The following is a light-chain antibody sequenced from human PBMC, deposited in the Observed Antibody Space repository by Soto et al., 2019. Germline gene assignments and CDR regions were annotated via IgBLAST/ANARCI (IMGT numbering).Light chain of an antibody. CDR3: SSYAGTVTLV. J-gene: IGLJ3*02. CDR1: SGDVAIYDL. Sequence: QSALIQPASVSGSPGQSITISCTGTSGDVAIYDLVSWYQQYPGKAPQLIIYEVTKRPSGVSNRFSGSKSGNTASLTISGLQAEDEGDYYCSSYAGTVTLVFGGGTKLTVL. CDR2: EVT. V-gene: IGLV2-23*02.